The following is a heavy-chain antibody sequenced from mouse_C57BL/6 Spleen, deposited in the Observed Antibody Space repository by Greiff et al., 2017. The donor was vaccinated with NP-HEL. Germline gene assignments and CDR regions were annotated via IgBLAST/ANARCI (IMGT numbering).Heavy chain of an antibody. CDR1: GYTFTDYE. CDR2: IDPETGGT. V-gene: IGHV1-15*01. D-gene: IGHD1-1*01. CDR3: TRGITTVVDYAMDY. Sequence: VKLQESGAELVRPGASVTLSCKASGYTFTDYEMHWVKQTPVHGLEWIGAIDPETGGTAYNQKFKGKAILTADKSSSTAYMELRSLTSEDSAVYYCTRGITTVVDYAMDYWGQGTSVTVSS. J-gene: IGHJ4*01.